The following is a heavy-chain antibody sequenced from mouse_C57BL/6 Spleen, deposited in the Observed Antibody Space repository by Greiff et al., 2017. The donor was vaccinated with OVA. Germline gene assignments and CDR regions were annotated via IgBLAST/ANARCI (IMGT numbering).Heavy chain of an antibody. CDR2: FHPYNDDT. V-gene: IGHV1-47*01. CDR1: GYTFTTYP. J-gene: IGHJ3*01. CDR3: ARKERGYYGTAWFAY. D-gene: IGHD1-1*01. Sequence: QVQLKESGAELVKPGASVKMSCKASGYTFTTYPIEWMKQNHGKSLEWIGNFHPYNDDTKYNEKFKGKATLTVEKSSSTVYLELSRLTSDDSAVYYCARKERGYYGTAWFAYWGQGTLVTVSA.